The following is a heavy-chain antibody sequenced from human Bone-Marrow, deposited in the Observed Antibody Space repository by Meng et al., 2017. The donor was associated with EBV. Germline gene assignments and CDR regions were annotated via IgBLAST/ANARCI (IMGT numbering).Heavy chain of an antibody. J-gene: IGHJ2*01. CDR3: ARPGSSWYPYWYFDL. CDR2: MNPNSGNT. CDR1: GYTFTSYD. Sequence: GPVVQSGAEVKKPGASVKGSCKASGYTFTSYDINWVRQATGQGLEWMGWMNPNSGNTGYAQKFQGRVTMTRNTSISTAYMELSSLRSEDTAVYYCARPGSSWYPYWYFDLWGRGTLVTVSS. D-gene: IGHD6-13*01. V-gene: IGHV1-8*01.